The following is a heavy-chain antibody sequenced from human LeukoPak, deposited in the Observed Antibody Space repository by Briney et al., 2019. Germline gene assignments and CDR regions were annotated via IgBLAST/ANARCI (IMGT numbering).Heavy chain of an antibody. CDR3: ARRPDTDAFDI. CDR1: GFTFSSYS. D-gene: IGHD5-18*01. J-gene: IGHJ3*02. Sequence: AGGPLRLSCAASGFTFSSYSMNWVRQATGNGLEWVSSISSSSSFIYYADSVKGRFTISRDNAKNSLYLQMNSLRAEDTAVYYCARRPDTDAFDIWGQGTMVTVSS. CDR2: ISSSSSFI. V-gene: IGHV3-21*01.